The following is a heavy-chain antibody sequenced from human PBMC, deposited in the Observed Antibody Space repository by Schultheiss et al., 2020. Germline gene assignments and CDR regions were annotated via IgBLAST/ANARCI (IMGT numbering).Heavy chain of an antibody. Sequence: GGSLRLSCAAAGFSLSNYAMSWVRQAPGKGLEWVSYISSSSSYTNYADSVKGRFTISRDNSKNTLYLQMNSLRAEDTAVYYCARHLYSSSWYGLYYYMDVWGKGTTVNVSS. D-gene: IGHD6-13*01. J-gene: IGHJ6*03. V-gene: IGHV3-11*03. CDR2: ISSSSSYT. CDR3: ARHLYSSSWYGLYYYMDV. CDR1: GFSLSNYA.